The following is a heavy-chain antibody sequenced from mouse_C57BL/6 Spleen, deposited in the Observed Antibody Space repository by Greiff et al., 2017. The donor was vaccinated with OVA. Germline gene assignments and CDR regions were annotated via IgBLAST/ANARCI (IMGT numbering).Heavy chain of an antibody. D-gene: IGHD1-1*01. CDR2: IDPSDSET. CDR3: ARSHYYGSSYAYFDY. V-gene: IGHV1-52*01. J-gene: IGHJ2*01. CDR1: GYTFTSYW. Sequence: VQLQQPGAELVRPGSSVKLSCKASGYTFTSYWMHWVKQRPIQGLEWIGNIDPSDSETHYNQKFKDKATLTVDKSSSTAYMQLSSLTSEDSAVYYCARSHYYGSSYAYFDYWGQGTTLTVSS.